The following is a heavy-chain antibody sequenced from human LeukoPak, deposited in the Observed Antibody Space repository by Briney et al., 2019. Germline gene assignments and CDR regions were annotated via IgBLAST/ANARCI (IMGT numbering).Heavy chain of an antibody. Sequence: SETLSLTCGVYGGSFSGYYWSWIRQPPGKGLEWIGEINHSGNTNYNPSLRSRVTISVDTSKNQFSLKLSSVTAADTAVYYCARLPSGYSSSWYRGQSWFDPWGQGTLVTVSS. CDR3: ARLPSGYSSSWYRGQSWFDP. CDR1: GGSFSGYY. CDR2: INHSGNT. J-gene: IGHJ5*02. D-gene: IGHD6-13*01. V-gene: IGHV4-34*01.